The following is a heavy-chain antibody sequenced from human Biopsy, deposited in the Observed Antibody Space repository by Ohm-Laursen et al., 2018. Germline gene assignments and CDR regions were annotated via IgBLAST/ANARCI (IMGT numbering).Heavy chain of an antibody. D-gene: IGHD2/OR15-2a*01. CDR1: GGSISSDY. J-gene: IGHJ6*02. CDR2: IYYSGST. CDR3: ARATNSTGWPYYYFYGMDV. Sequence: SETLSLTCTVSGGSISSDYWSWIRQTPGKGLEWIGYIYYSGSTNYNPSLKSRVTISVDTSKNQFSLRLNSVTAADTAVYYCARATNSTGWPYYYFYGMDVWGLGTTVTVSS. V-gene: IGHV4-59*01.